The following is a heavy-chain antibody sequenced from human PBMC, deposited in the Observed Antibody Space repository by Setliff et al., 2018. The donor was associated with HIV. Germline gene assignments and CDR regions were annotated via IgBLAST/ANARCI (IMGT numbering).Heavy chain of an antibody. CDR1: GYTFTGYY. D-gene: IGHD3-22*01. V-gene: IGHV1-2*02. J-gene: IGHJ4*02. Sequence: ASVKVSCKASGYTFTGYYMHWVRQAPGQGLEWMGWINPNSGGTNYAQKFQGRVTMTRDTSISTAYMELSRLRSDDTAVHYCARDLPPAMIVVAAGDYWGQGTLVTVSS. CDR3: ARDLPPAMIVVAAGDY. CDR2: INPNSGGT.